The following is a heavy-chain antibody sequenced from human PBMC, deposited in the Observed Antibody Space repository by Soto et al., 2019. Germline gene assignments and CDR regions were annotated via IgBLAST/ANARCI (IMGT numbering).Heavy chain of an antibody. CDR1: GGTFSSYT. D-gene: IGHD4-17*01. V-gene: IGHV1-69*02. J-gene: IGHJ4*02. CDR2: IIPILGIA. CDR3: AIVIGDYGDLLGY. Sequence: QVQLVQSGAEVKKPGSSVKVSCKASGGTFSSYTISWVRQAPGQGLEWMGRIIPILGIANYAQKFQGRVTITADKTTSTADMELSRLRYEDTAVYYCAIVIGDYGDLLGYWGQGTLVTVSS.